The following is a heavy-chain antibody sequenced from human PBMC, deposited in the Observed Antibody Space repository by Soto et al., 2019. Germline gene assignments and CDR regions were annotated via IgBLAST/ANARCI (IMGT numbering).Heavy chain of an antibody. Sequence: EVQLVESGGGLVQPGGSLRLSCTASGFTFSDYDMHWVRQPTGKGLEWVSSISVRGNTYYSNSVKGRFTVSRENAKNSLYLQMNSLTAGDTAGYYCARELGMTGYWYFDVWGRGTLVSVSS. J-gene: IGHJ2*01. CDR2: ISVRGNT. CDR1: GFTFSDYD. CDR3: ARELGMTGYWYFDV. D-gene: IGHD3-16*01. V-gene: IGHV3-13*04.